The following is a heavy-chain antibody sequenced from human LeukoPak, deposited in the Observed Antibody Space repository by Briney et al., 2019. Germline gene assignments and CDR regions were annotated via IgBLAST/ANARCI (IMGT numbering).Heavy chain of an antibody. V-gene: IGHV5-51*01. CDR2: IYPGDSDI. CDR1: GYNFTNYW. J-gene: IGHJ4*02. Sequence: HGESLKISCKGSGYNFTNYWIAWVRQMPGKGMEWMGIIYPGDSDIRYSPSFQGQVTISADKSISTAYLQWSSLKASDTAMYYCARQVDRGIISPFDYWGQGTLVTVSS. D-gene: IGHD3-10*01. CDR3: ARQVDRGIISPFDY.